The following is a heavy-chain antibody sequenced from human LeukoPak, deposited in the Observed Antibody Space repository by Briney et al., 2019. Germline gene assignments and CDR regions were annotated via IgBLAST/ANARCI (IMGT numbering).Heavy chain of an antibody. CDR2: LNSRNSDM. J-gene: IGHJ4*02. D-gene: IGHD2-15*01. CDR1: AYSSPSYW. Sequence: GEALKISCQGSAYSSPSYWIGWVRHMPGKGLEWMGSLNSRNSDMSCTPCFRCQITISADKSINTAYLRWSSLKATDTAMYYCARAYCGGGSCKLEYWGQGTLVTVSS. V-gene: IGHV5-51*01. CDR3: ARAYCGGGSCKLEY.